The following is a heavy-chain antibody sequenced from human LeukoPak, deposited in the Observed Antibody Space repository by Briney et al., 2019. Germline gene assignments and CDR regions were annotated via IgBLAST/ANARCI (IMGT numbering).Heavy chain of an antibody. D-gene: IGHD3-10*01. J-gene: IGHJ3*02. CDR3: ARSSSGITMVRGVITAFDI. CDR1: GGSISSGGYS. V-gene: IGHV4-30-2*01. CDR2: IYHSGST. Sequence: KASQTLSLTCAVSGGSISSGGYSWSWIRRPPGKGLEWIGYIYHSGSTYYNPSLKSRVTISVDRSKNQFSLKLSSVTAADTAVYYCARSSSGITMVRGVITAFDIWGQGTMVTVSS.